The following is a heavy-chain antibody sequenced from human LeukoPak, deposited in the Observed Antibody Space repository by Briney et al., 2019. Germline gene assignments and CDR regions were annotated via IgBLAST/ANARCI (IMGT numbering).Heavy chain of an antibody. V-gene: IGHV4-61*10. D-gene: IGHD1-26*01. CDR2: IYYSGST. CDR1: GGSISSGSYY. Sequence: SETLSLTCTVSGGSISSGSYYWSWIRQPAGKGLEWIGNIYYSGSTYYNASLQSRVTISIDTSKNQFSLRLSSVTAADTAMYFCAKSGGYGLIDYWGQGTLVTVSS. CDR3: AKSGGYGLIDY. J-gene: IGHJ4*02.